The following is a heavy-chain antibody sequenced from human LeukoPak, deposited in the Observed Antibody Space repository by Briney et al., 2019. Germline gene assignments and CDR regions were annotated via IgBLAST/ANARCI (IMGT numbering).Heavy chain of an antibody. D-gene: IGHD3-10*01. V-gene: IGHV6-1*01. CDR2: TYYRSKWYN. Sequence: SQTLSLTCAVSGDSVSGNSAAWNWIRQSPSRGLEWLGRTYYRSKWYNDFAVSVKSRITINPDTSKNQFYLQLNSVTPEDTAVXXXXXXXXXXXXXXXXXIXLHGLGIFDYWGQGTLVTVSS. CDR1: GDSVSGNSAA. J-gene: IGHJ4*02. CDR3: XXXXXXXXXXXXXXIXLHGLGIFDY.